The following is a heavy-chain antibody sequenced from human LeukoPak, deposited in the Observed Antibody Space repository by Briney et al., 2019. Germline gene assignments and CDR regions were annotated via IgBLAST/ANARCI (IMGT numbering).Heavy chain of an antibody. Sequence: ASVKVSCKASGYTFTSYGISWVRQAPGQGLEWMGWISAYNGNTNYAQKFQGRVTITADKSTSTAYMELRSLRSDDTAVYYCARVMTPRYYFDYWGQGTLVTVSS. V-gene: IGHV1-18*01. CDR1: GYTFTSYG. CDR3: ARVMTPRYYFDY. J-gene: IGHJ4*02. CDR2: ISAYNGNT.